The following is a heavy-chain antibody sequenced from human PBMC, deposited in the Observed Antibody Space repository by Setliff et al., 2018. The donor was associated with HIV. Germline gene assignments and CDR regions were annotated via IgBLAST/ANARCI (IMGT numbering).Heavy chain of an antibody. CDR3: ARVNYYDSSGLEIAFDI. CDR1: GFTFDDYG. D-gene: IGHD3-22*01. Sequence: PGGSLRLSCAASGFTFDDYGMSWVRQAPGKGLEWVSGINWNGGSTGYADSVKGRFTISRDNAKNSLYLQMNSLRAEDTALYHYARVNYYDSSGLEIAFDIWGQGTMVTVSS. CDR2: INWNGGST. V-gene: IGHV3-20*01. J-gene: IGHJ3*02.